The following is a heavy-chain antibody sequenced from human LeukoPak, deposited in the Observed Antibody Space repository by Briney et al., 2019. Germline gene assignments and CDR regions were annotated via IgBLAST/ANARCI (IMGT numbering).Heavy chain of an antibody. V-gene: IGHV3-21*01. D-gene: IGHD4-23*01. CDR2: ISSSSSYI. CDR1: GFTFSSYR. Sequence: GGSLRLSCAAPGFTFSSYRMNWVRQAPGKGLEWVSSISSSSSYIYYADSVKGRFTISRDNAKNSLYLQMNSLRAEDTAVYYCAHGGNGAVWGQGTLVTVSS. J-gene: IGHJ4*02. CDR3: AHGGNGAV.